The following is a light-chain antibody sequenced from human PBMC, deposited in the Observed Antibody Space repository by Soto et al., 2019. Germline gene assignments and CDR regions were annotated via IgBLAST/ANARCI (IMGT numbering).Light chain of an antibody. J-gene: IGLJ2*01. CDR3: PSYDSSLSGNVV. CDR1: SSNIGAGYD. Sequence: QSVLTQPPSVSGAPGQRVTISCTGSSSNIGAGYDVHWYQQLPGTAPKLLIYGNSNRPSGVPDRFSGSKSGTSASLAITGLQAEDEADYYCPSYDSSLSGNVVFVGGTKLTVL. V-gene: IGLV1-40*01. CDR2: GNS.